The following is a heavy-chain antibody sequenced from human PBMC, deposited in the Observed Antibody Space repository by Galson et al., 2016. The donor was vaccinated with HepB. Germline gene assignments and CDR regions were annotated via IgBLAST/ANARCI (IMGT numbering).Heavy chain of an antibody. J-gene: IGHJ6*02. Sequence: SLRLSCAASGFTFSSYSMNWVRQAPGKGLEWVSYIRSSSSTIYYADSVKGRFTMSRDKAKNSLYMQLNSLRDEDTAVYYCARDRVSGDFWSGYDAGNSMDVCGQWTTVTVSS. V-gene: IGHV3-48*02. CDR2: IRSSSSTI. CDR3: ARDRVSGDFWSGYDAGNSMDV. CDR1: GFTFSSYS. D-gene: IGHD3-3*01.